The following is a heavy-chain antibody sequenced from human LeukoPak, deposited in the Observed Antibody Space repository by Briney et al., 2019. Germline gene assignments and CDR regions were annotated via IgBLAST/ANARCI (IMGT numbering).Heavy chain of an antibody. CDR1: GSTFSTYV. CDR3: ATDN. Sequence: GGSLRLSCAASGSTFSTYVMSWVRQAPGKGLEWVSTISGSGGSTFYTDSVKGRFTISSDNSKNTLYLQMNSLRAEDTAVYYCATDNWGQGTLVTVSS. V-gene: IGHV3-23*01. CDR2: ISGSGGST. J-gene: IGHJ4*02.